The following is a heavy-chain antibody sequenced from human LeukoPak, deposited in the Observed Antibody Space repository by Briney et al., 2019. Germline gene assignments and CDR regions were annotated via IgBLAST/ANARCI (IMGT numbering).Heavy chain of an antibody. CDR1: GYTFTSYD. CDR3: ARDNSVRDEAWWFNP. J-gene: IGHJ5*02. CDR2: MNPNSGNT. D-gene: IGHD5-24*01. V-gene: IGHV1-8*01. Sequence: ASVKVSCKASGYTFTSYDINWVRQATGQGLEWMGWMNPNSGNTGYAQKFQGRVTMTRNTSISTNYLELSSLRSEDTAVYYCARDNSVRDEAWWFNPWGQGTLVTVSS.